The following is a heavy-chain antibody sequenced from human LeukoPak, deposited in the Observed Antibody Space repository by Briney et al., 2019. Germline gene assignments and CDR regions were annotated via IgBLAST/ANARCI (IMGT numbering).Heavy chain of an antibody. CDR3: ARGILGYCSASNC. Sequence: GGSLRLSCAASGFTFSSYEMNWVRQAPGKGLEWVSYIRSSGTTIYYADSVKGRFTISRDNAKNSLYLQMNSLRAEDTAVYYCARGILGYCSASNCWGQGTLVTVSS. J-gene: IGHJ4*02. CDR2: IRSSGTTI. V-gene: IGHV3-48*03. CDR1: GFTFSSYE. D-gene: IGHD2-15*01.